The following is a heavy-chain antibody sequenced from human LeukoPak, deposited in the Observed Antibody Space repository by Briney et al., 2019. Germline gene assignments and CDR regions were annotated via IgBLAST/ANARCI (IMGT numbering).Heavy chain of an antibody. V-gene: IGHV4-59*01. Sequence: SETLSLTCTVSGGSISTYYWSWIRQPPGKGLEWIAYIDYSGSTNYNPSLKSRVTISVDTSKNQFSLKLSSVTAADTAVYYCARVEWELPTSFDYWGQGTLVTVSS. CDR1: GGSISTYY. CDR2: IDYSGST. J-gene: IGHJ4*02. D-gene: IGHD1-26*01. CDR3: ARVEWELPTSFDY.